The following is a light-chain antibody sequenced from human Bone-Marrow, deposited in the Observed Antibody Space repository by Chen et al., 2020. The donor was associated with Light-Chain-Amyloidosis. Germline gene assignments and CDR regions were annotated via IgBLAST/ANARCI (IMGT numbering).Light chain of an antibody. CDR1: ISDVGVYNL. V-gene: IGLV2-23*02. CDR2: EVT. CDR3: CSYQGCCNPYV. J-gene: IGLJ1*01. Sequence: SALTQPASVSGSPGQPIPVPCAGTISDVGVYNLVSWYQQHPGKAPKLMIYEVTKRPSGVSTRFSGSKSGNTAALTISGLQAEDEADYYCCSYQGCCNPYVFGTGTKVTVL.